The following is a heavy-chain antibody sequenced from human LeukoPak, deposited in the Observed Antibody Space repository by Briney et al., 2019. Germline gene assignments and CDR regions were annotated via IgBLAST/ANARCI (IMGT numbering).Heavy chain of an antibody. Sequence: GGSLRLSCAASGFTYSSYAMNWVRQAPGKGLEWVSGISGRGGSSTYYAESVKGRFIISRDNSKNTLSLQMNSLRAEDTAVYYCAKQLGYCSDGSCYFPYWGQGTLVTVSS. V-gene: IGHV3-23*01. CDR2: ISGRGGSST. CDR1: GFTYSSYA. J-gene: IGHJ4*02. CDR3: AKQLGYCSDGSCYFPY. D-gene: IGHD2-15*01.